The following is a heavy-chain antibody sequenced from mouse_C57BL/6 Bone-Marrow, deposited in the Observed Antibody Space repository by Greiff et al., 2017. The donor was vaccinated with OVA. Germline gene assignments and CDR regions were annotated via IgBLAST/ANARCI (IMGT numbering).Heavy chain of an antibody. J-gene: IGHJ3*01. D-gene: IGHD1-1*01. V-gene: IGHV1-64*01. CDR2: IHPNSGST. Sequence: QVQLQQPGAELVKPGASVKLSCKASGYTFTSYWMHWVKQRPGQGLEWIGMIHPNSGSTNSNEKFKSKATLTVDKSSSTAYMQLSSLTSEDSAVYYCAREYYYGSSYVFWGQGTRVTVSA. CDR1: GYTFTSYW. CDR3: AREYYYGSSYVF.